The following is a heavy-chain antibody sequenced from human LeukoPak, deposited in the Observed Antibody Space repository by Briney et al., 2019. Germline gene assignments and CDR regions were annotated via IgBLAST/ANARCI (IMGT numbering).Heavy chain of an antibody. CDR2: ISSSSSTI. V-gene: IGHV3-48*01. D-gene: IGHD4-17*01. Sequence: GGSLRLSCAASGFTFSGYSMNWVRQAPGKGLEWVSYISSSSSTIYYADSVKGRFTISRDNAKNSLYLQMNSLRAEDTAVYYCARDHYGDYGDYWGQGTLVTVSS. CDR3: ARDHYGDYGDY. CDR1: GFTFSGYS. J-gene: IGHJ4*02.